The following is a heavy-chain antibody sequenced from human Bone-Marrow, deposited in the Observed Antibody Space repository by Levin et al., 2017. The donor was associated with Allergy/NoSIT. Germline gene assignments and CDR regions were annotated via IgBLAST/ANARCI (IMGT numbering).Heavy chain of an antibody. D-gene: IGHD3-9*01. CDR1: GGSFSGYY. J-gene: IGHJ4*02. CDR3: ARGQRYDVLTGRFMNYFDY. V-gene: IGHV4-34*01. Sequence: PSETLSLTCAVYGGSFSGYYWSWIRQPPGKGLEWIGEINHSGATNYNPSLESRVTISLDTSKNQLSLKLSSVTAADTALYYCARGQRYDVLTGRFMNYFDYWGQGALATVSS. CDR2: INHSGAT.